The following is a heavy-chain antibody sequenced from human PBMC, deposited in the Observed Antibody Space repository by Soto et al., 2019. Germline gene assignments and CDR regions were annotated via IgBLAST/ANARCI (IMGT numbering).Heavy chain of an antibody. J-gene: IGHJ6*04. CDR1: GFTFSSYS. Sequence: EVQLVESGGGLVQPGGSLRLSCAAAGFTFSSYSMNWVRQAPGKGLQWISYISSSSNTIYYADSVKDRFTISRVYAKNSLYLPLHSLTADYSAVYYCLRGHLGDQTYIWYGMDVWGKGTTVCVSS. V-gene: IGHV3-48*01. D-gene: IGHD3-16*01. CDR2: ISSSSNTI. CDR3: LRGHLGDQTYIWYGMDV.